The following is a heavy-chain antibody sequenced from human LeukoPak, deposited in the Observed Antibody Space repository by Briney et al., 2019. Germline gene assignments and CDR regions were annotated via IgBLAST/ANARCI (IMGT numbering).Heavy chain of an antibody. V-gene: IGHV3-30*18. J-gene: IGHJ3*02. D-gene: IGHD6-13*01. CDR3: AKGPLAADAFDAFDI. CDR1: GFTFSSYA. Sequence: GGSLRLSCAASGFTFSSYAMPWVRQDPGKGLEWVAVISYDGSNKYYADSVKGRFTISRDNSKNTLYLQMNSLRAEDTAVYYCAKGPLAADAFDAFDIWGQGTMVTVSS. CDR2: ISYDGSNK.